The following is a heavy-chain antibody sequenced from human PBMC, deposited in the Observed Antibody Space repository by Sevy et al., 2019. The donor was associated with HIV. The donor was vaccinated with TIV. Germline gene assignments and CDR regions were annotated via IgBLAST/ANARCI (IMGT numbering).Heavy chain of an antibody. J-gene: IGHJ4*02. CDR2: IYPDDSDT. Sequence: GESLKISCKGSGYRFTSHWIGWVRHMPGKGLEWMGVIYPDDSDTRYSPSFQGQVTFSADKSISTAYLQWSSLKASDTGVYYCATSRSGYFDSIGYYIYWGQGTLVTVSS. CDR3: ATSRSGYFDSIGYYIY. CDR1: GYRFTSHW. V-gene: IGHV5-51*01. D-gene: IGHD3-22*01.